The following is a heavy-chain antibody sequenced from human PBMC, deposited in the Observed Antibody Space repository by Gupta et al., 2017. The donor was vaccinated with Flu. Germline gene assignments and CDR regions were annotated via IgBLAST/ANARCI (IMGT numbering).Heavy chain of an antibody. V-gene: IGHV4-4*02. CDR1: SNW. CDR3: AREGCTTTNCYSYRDA. D-gene: IGHD2-2*02. Sequence: SNWWSWVRQPTGKGLEWIGQIYHAGSTNYNPSLKSRVTISVDKSKNQFSLRLSSGTAADTAVYYCAREGCTTTNCYSYRDAWGKGTTGTVSS. J-gene: IGHJ6*04. CDR2: IYHAGST.